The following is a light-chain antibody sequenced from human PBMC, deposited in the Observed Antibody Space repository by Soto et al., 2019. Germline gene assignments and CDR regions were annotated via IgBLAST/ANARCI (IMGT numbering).Light chain of an antibody. V-gene: IGKV1-5*01. Sequence: DIQMTRSPSTLSASVGDRVSITCRASQSISSWLAWYQRKPGKAPKLLIYDASSLESGVPSRFSGSGSGTEFTLTISSLQPDDFATYYCQQYSSSSEWTFGQGTKVEIK. CDR2: DAS. CDR3: QQYSSSSEWT. CDR1: QSISSW. J-gene: IGKJ1*01.